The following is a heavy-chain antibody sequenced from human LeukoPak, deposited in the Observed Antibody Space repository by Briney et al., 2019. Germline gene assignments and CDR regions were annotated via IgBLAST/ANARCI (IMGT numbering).Heavy chain of an antibody. D-gene: IGHD3-22*01. CDR1: GGSISSYH. Sequence: SETLSLTCTVSGGSISSYHWSWIRQPPGKGLEWIGYIYYSGSTNYNPSLKSRVTISVDTSKNQFSLKLSSVTAADTAVYYCARAAINYYDSSGLLYYFDYWGQGTLVTVSS. V-gene: IGHV4-59*08. CDR2: IYYSGST. J-gene: IGHJ4*02. CDR3: ARAAINYYDSSGLLYYFDY.